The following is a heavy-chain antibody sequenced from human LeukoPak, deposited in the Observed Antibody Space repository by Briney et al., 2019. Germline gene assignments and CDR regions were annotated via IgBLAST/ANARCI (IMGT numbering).Heavy chain of an antibody. CDR2: ISGSGDST. V-gene: IGHV3-23*01. D-gene: IGHD2-21*01. Sequence: GGSLRLSCAASGFTFSTYAVNWVRQAPGKGLEWVSTISGSGDSTYYADSVKGRFTISRDNSKNTLYVQMNSLRAEDAAVYYCATETGDSPDYWGQGTLVTVSS. CDR1: GFTFSTYA. CDR3: ATETGDSPDY. J-gene: IGHJ4*02.